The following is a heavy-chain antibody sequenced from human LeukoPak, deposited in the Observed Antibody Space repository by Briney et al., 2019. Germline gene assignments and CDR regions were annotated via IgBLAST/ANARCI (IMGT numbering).Heavy chain of an antibody. CDR3: VRVSVGATIDY. CDR2: INENGGSA. V-gene: IGHV3-20*04. Sequence: TGGSLRLSCAASGFTFDDYAMNWVRQVPGKGLDRVSGINENGGSAGYADSVKGRFTISRDNAKNSLYLQMNSLRAEDTALYYCVRVSVGATIDYWGQGTLVTVSS. CDR1: GFTFDDYA. D-gene: IGHD1-26*01. J-gene: IGHJ4*02.